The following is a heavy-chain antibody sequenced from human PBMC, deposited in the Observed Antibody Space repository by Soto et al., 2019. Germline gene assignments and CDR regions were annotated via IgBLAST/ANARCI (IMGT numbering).Heavy chain of an antibody. CDR1: GFTFTSSA. J-gene: IGHJ3*02. CDR3: AARSGSGSYFEPDAFDI. Sequence: QMQLAQSGPEVKKPGTSVKVSCKASGFTFTSSAVQWVRQARGQRLEWIGWIVVGSGNTNYAQKFQERVTITRDMSTSTAYMELSSLRSEDTAVYYCAARSGSGSYFEPDAFDIWGQGTMVTVSS. CDR2: IVVGSGNT. V-gene: IGHV1-58*01. D-gene: IGHD3-10*01.